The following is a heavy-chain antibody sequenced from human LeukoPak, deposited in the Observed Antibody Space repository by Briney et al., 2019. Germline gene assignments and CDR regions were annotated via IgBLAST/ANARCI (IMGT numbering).Heavy chain of an antibody. Sequence: SEILSLTCTVSGGSISSSSYYWGWIRQPPGKGLEWIGSIYYSGSTYYNPSLKSRVTISVDTSKNQFSLKLSSVTAADTAVYYCARESSIVGALGSDAFDIWGQGTMVAVSS. J-gene: IGHJ3*02. D-gene: IGHD1-26*01. V-gene: IGHV4-39*02. CDR1: GGSISSSSYY. CDR2: IYYSGST. CDR3: ARESSIVGALGSDAFDI.